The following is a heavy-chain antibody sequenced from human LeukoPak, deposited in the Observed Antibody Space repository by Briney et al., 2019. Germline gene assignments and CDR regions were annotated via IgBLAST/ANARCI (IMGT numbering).Heavy chain of an antibody. CDR3: ARAGDEYSSSFFDY. J-gene: IGHJ4*02. Sequence: PSETLSLTCAVSGGSISSGGYSWSWIRQPPGKGLEWIGYIYYSGSTNYNPSLKSRVTISVDTSKNQFSLKLSSVTAADTAVYYCARAGDEYSSSFFDYWGQGTLVTVSS. CDR1: GGSISSGGYS. V-gene: IGHV4-61*08. CDR2: IYYSGST. D-gene: IGHD6-6*01.